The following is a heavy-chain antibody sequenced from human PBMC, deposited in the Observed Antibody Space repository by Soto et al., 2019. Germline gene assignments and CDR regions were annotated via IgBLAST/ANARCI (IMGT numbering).Heavy chain of an antibody. CDR1: GFTFSSYA. Sequence: VESLRLSCAAAGFTFSSYAMHWVHQAPGKGLEWVAVISYDGSNKYYADSVKVRFTISRDNSKNTLYLQMNSLRAEDTAVYYCARDRYYSNGYYYYSGMAVWGQGTTVTVSS. CDR2: ISYDGSNK. CDR3: ARDRYYSNGYYYYSGMAV. D-gene: IGHD4-4*01. V-gene: IGHV3-30-3*01. J-gene: IGHJ6*02.